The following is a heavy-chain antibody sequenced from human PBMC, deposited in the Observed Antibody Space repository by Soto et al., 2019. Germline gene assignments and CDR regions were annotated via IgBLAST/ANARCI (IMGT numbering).Heavy chain of an antibody. Sequence: QLVESGGGLVQPGGSLRLSCAASGFTFSSSWMTWVRQAPGKGLEWVANIKHDRSEKYYLDSVKGRFTISRDNAKDSLYLQMNSLRVEDTAVYYCARGRWDYFDSGGYLWFDYWGQGTLVTVSS. V-gene: IGHV3-7*03. CDR1: GFTFSSSW. D-gene: IGHD3-22*01. J-gene: IGHJ4*02. CDR2: IKHDRSEK. CDR3: ARGRWDYFDSGGYLWFDY.